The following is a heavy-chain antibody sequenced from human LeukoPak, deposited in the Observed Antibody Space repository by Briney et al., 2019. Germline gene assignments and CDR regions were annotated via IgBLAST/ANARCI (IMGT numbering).Heavy chain of an antibody. J-gene: IGHJ4*02. CDR1: GFSLSTSGVG. Sequence: SGPTLVQPTQPLTLTFTFSGFSLSTSGVGVGWISQPPGKALEWLALIYWDDDKRYSPSLKSRLTITKDTSKNQVVLRLTNIDPVDTATYYWADPDLLTGYLDSWGQGTLVTVSS. CDR2: IYWDDDK. CDR3: ADPDLLTGYLDS. V-gene: IGHV2-5*02. D-gene: IGHD3-9*01.